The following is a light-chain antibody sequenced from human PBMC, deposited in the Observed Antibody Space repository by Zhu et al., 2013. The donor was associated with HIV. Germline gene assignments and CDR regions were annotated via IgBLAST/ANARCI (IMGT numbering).Light chain of an antibody. CDR2: DAS. V-gene: IGKV3-11*01. Sequence: EIVMTQSPATLSVSPGERATLSCRASQSVSSNLAWYQQKPGQAPRLLIYDASNRATGIPARFSGSGSGTDFTLTISSLEPEDFAVYYCQQCSSWPRTFGPGTKVDIK. CDR3: QQCSSWPRT. CDR1: QSVSSN. J-gene: IGKJ3*01.